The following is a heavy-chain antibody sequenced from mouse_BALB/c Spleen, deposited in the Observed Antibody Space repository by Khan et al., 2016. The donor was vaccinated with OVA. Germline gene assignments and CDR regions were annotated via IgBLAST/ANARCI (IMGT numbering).Heavy chain of an antibody. D-gene: IGHD1-1*01. CDR3: ASLRNYYAMDY. J-gene: IGHJ4*01. Sequence: VQLQQSGAELVKPGASVKLSCTASGFNIKDTYMHWVKQRPEQGLEWIGRIDPANGNTKYDPKFQGKATITADTSSNTAYLQLSSLTSEDTAVYYCASLRNYYAMDYWGQGTSVTGSS. V-gene: IGHV14-3*02. CDR1: GFNIKDTY. CDR2: IDPANGNT.